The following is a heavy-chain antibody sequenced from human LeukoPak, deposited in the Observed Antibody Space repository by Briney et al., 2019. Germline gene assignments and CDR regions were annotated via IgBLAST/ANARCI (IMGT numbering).Heavy chain of an antibody. CDR2: INQDGSRK. CDR3: ARLWGDATIFDL. V-gene: IGHV3-7*01. J-gene: IGHJ4*02. CDR1: GFTFSSYA. D-gene: IGHD5-12*01. Sequence: PGGSLRLSCAASGFTFSSYAMSWVRQAPGKGLEWVANINQDGSRKHYVDSVKGRFTVSRDNAENSLYLQTYSLRGEDTAIYYCARLWGDATIFDLWGQGTLVTVSS.